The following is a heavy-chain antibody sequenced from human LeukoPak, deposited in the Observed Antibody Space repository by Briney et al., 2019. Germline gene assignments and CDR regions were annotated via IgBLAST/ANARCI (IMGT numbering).Heavy chain of an antibody. Sequence: GGSLRLSCAASGFTFSSYGMHWVRQAPGKGLEWVAFIRYDGSNKYYADSVKGRFTISRDNSRNTLYLQMNSLRAEDTAVYYCAKGAQQLGGFDPWGQGTLVTVSS. D-gene: IGHD6-13*01. CDR3: AKGAQQLGGFDP. V-gene: IGHV3-30*02. CDR2: IRYDGSNK. CDR1: GFTFSSYG. J-gene: IGHJ5*02.